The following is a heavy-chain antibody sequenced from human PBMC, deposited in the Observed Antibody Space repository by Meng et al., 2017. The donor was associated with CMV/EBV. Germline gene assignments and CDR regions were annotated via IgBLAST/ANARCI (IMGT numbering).Heavy chain of an antibody. CDR1: GGSISSSSYY. CDR2: IYYSGST. J-gene: IGHJ6*02. CDR3: ARDHRTHGFLEGYYGMDV. D-gene: IGHD3-3*01. V-gene: IGHV4-39*07. Sequence: SETLSLTCTVFGGSISSSSYYWGWIRQPPGKGLEWIGSIYYSGSTYYNPSLKSRVTISVDTSKNQFSLKLSSVTAADTAVYYCARDHRTHGFLEGYYGMDVWGQGTTVTVSS.